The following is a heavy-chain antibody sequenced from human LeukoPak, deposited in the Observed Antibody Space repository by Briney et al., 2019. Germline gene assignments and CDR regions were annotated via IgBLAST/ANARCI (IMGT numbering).Heavy chain of an antibody. Sequence: PGGSLRLSCAASGFTFSSYWMSWVRQAPGKGLEWVANIKQNGSEKYYVDSVKGRFTISRDNAKNSLYLQMNSLRAEDTAVYYCARSPGSSGRFLEWLLARHYFDYWGQGTLVTVSS. CDR2: IKQNGSEK. CDR3: ARSPGSSGRFLEWLLARHYFDY. D-gene: IGHD3-3*01. V-gene: IGHV3-7*01. CDR1: GFTFSSYW. J-gene: IGHJ4*02.